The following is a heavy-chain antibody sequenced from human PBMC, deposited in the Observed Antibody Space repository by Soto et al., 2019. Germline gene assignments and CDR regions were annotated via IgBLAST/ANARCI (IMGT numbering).Heavy chain of an antibody. CDR3: AKDKDPSTIAAAGSLYYYYGMDV. CDR2: ISYDGSNK. CDR1: GFTFSSYG. D-gene: IGHD6-13*01. V-gene: IGHV3-30*18. Sequence: PVGSLRLSCAASGFTFSSYGMHWVRQAPGKGLEWVAVISYDGSNKYYADSVKGRFTISRDNSKNTLYLQMNSLRAEDTAVYYCAKDKDPSTIAAAGSLYYYYGMDVWGQGTTVTSP. J-gene: IGHJ6*02.